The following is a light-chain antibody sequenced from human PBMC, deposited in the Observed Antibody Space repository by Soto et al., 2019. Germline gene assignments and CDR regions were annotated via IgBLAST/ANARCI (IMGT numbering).Light chain of an antibody. CDR2: DAS. V-gene: IGKV3-11*01. Sequence: EVVLTQSPATLSLSPGERATLSCRASQSVSIYLAWYQQKPGQAPRLVIYDASNRANGIPARFSGSGSGTDFTLTISSLEPADDAVYYCQQRGDWPLYTFGQGTRLDIK. J-gene: IGKJ2*01. CDR3: QQRGDWPLYT. CDR1: QSVSIY.